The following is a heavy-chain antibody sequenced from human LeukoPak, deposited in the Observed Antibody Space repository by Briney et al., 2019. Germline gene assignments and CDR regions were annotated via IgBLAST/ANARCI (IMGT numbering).Heavy chain of an antibody. CDR1: GFTFSSYA. CDR2: ISSNGRNT. D-gene: IGHD3-10*01. J-gene: IGHJ4*02. V-gene: IGHV3-64*01. CDR3: AREDYGSGSYPLDY. Sequence: GGSLRLSCAASGFTFSSYALHWVRQAPGKGLEYVSAISSNGRNTYYANSVKGRFTISRDNSKNTLYLQMGSLRAEDTAVYYCAREDYGSGSYPLDYWGQGTLVTVS.